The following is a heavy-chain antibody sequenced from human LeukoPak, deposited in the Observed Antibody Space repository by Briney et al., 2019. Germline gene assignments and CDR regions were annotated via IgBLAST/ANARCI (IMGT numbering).Heavy chain of an antibody. CDR2: MYHRGST. CDR1: GFTFSNYS. CDR3: ARSGYYDSSGYFDY. D-gene: IGHD3-22*01. J-gene: IGHJ4*02. V-gene: IGHV4-59*08. Sequence: GSLRLSCAASGFTFSNYSMNWVRQAPGKGLEWIGCMYHRGSTNYNPPLKSRVTISVDTSKNQFFLTLSSVTAAGAAVYYCARSGYYDSSGYFDYWGQGTLATVSS.